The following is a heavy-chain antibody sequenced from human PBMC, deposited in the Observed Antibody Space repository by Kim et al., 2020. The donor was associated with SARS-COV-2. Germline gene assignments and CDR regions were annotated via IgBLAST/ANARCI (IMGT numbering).Heavy chain of an antibody. J-gene: IGHJ6*02. Sequence: YYADSVKGRFTISRDNSKNTLYLQMNSLRAEDTAVYYCAKTDAAYGMDVWGQGTTFTVSS. V-gene: IGHV3-30*02. D-gene: IGHD2-15*01. CDR3: AKTDAAYGMDV.